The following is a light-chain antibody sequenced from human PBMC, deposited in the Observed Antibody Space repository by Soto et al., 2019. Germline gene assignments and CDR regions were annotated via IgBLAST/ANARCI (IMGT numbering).Light chain of an antibody. J-gene: IGLJ2*01. CDR2: RNN. CDR3: SSYVRSTSFA. CDR1: SSNIGSNY. Sequence: QLVLTQPPSASGTPGQRVTISCSGSSSNIGSNYVYWYQQLPGTAPKLLIYRNNQRPSGVPDRFSGSKSGNTASLTVSGLQAEDEADYYCSSYVRSTSFAFGGGTKLTVL. V-gene: IGLV1-47*01.